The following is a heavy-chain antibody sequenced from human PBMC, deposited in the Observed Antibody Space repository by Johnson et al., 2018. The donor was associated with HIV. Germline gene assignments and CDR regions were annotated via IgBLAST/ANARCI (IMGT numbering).Heavy chain of an antibody. V-gene: IGHV3-11*01. D-gene: IGHD1-14*01. Sequence: QVQLVESGGGVVRPGGSLRLSCAASGFTVSSNYMSLIRQAPGKGLEWVSYISSGGNTIYYADSVKGRFTISRDNAKNSLYLQMNSLRAEDTAVYYCARDGNAFDIWGQGTMVTVSS. J-gene: IGHJ3*02. CDR3: ARDGNAFDI. CDR2: ISSGGNTI. CDR1: GFTVSSNY.